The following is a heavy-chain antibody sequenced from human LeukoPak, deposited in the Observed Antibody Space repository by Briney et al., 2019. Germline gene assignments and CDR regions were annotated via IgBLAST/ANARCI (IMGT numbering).Heavy chain of an antibody. J-gene: IGHJ1*01. CDR3: AKDSSSGYYYVEYFQH. Sequence: GGSLRLSCAASGFTFSSYAMSWVRQAPGKGLEWVSAISGSGGSTYYADSVKGRFTISRDNSKNTLYLQMNSLRAEDTAVYYCAKDSSSGYYYVEYFQHWGQGTLVTFSS. CDR1: GFTFSSYA. CDR2: ISGSGGST. D-gene: IGHD3-22*01. V-gene: IGHV3-23*01.